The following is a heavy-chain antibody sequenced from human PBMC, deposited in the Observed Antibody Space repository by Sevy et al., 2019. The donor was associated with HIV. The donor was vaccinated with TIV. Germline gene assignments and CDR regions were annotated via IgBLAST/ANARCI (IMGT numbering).Heavy chain of an antibody. D-gene: IGHD1-1*01. CDR1: GFTFSSYG. CDR3: AKEQLKRGASYFVDV. CDR2: IWYDGSNK. V-gene: IGHV3-33*06. Sequence: GGSLRLSCAASGFTFSSYGMHWVRKAPGKGLEWVALIWYDGSNKEYADSVKGRFTIARDNSKNTLYLQMNSIRGEETAGYKCAKEQLKRGASYFVDVWGKGPTVTASS. J-gene: IGHJ6*03.